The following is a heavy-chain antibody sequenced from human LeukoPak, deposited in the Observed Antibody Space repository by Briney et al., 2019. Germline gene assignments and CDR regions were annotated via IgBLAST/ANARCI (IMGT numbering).Heavy chain of an antibody. Sequence: GGSLRLSCAASGFTFSSYAMSWVRQAPGRGLEWVSAISGSGGSTYYADSVKGRFTNSRDNSKNTLYLQMNSLRAEDTAVYYCAKDYSSYSSGWYRFWGQGTLVTVSS. V-gene: IGHV3-23*01. CDR2: ISGSGGST. CDR1: GFTFSSYA. CDR3: AKDYSSYSSGWYRF. J-gene: IGHJ4*02. D-gene: IGHD6-19*01.